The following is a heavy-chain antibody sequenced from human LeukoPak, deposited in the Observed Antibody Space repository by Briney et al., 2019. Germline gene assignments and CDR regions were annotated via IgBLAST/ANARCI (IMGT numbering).Heavy chain of an antibody. V-gene: IGHV4-34*01. Sequence: PSETLSLTCAVYGGSFSGYYWSWIRQPPGKGLEWIGEINHSGSTNYNPSLKSRVTISVDTSKNQFPLKLSSVTAADTAVYYCASHFLFYDFWSGYYLGVFDYWGQGTLVTVSS. CDR1: GGSFSGYY. CDR3: ASHFLFYDFWSGYYLGVFDY. D-gene: IGHD3-3*01. J-gene: IGHJ4*02. CDR2: INHSGST.